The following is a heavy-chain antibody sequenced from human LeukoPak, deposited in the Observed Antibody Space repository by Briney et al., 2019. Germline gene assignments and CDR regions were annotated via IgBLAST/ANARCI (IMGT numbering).Heavy chain of an antibody. CDR3: AKDSPPSSGWFYFDY. J-gene: IGHJ4*02. Sequence: GGSLRLSCVASGFTFTSYEMCWVRPAPGKGLEWASGISNGADRAYYADSVKGRFTISRDNSKNTLYLQMDSLRAEDTAVYFCAKDSPPSSGWFYFDYWGQGALVTVSS. D-gene: IGHD6-19*01. V-gene: IGHV3-23*01. CDR1: GFTFTSYE. CDR2: ISNGADRA.